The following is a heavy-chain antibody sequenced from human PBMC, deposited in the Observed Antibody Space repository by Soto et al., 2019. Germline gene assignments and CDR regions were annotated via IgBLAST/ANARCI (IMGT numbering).Heavy chain of an antibody. J-gene: IGHJ4*02. CDR2: IIPIFGTA. D-gene: IGHD3-22*01. V-gene: IGHV1-69*13. CDR1: GGTFSSYA. Sequence: SVKVSCKASGGTFSSYAISWVRQAPGQGLEWMGGIIPIFGTANYAQKFQGRVTITADESTSTAYMELSSLRSEDTAVYYCARYYDSSGYFFYWGQGTLVTVSS. CDR3: ARYYDSSGYFFY.